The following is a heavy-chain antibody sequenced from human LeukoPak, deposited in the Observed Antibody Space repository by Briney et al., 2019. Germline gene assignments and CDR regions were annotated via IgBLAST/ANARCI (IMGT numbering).Heavy chain of an antibody. V-gene: IGHV1-69*13. CDR2: IIPIFGTA. J-gene: IGHJ6*03. CDR1: GGTFSSYA. D-gene: IGHD2-21*02. CDR3: ASTMGCGGDCLYYMDV. Sequence: ASVKVSCKASGGTFSSYAISWVRQAPGQGLEWMGGIIPIFGTANYAQKFQGRVTITADESTSTAYMELSSLRSEDTTVYYCASTMGCGGDCLYYMDVWGKGTTVTISS.